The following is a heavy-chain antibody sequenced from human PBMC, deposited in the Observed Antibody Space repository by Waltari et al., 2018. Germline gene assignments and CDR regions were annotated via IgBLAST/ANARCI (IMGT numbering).Heavy chain of an antibody. Sequence: QVQLQQWGAGLLKPSETLSLTCAVYGGSFSGYYWSWIRQPPGKGLEWIGEINHSGSTNYTPSLKSRVTISVDTSKNQFSLKLSSVTAADTAVYYCARDGYDSSGEFDYWGQGTLVTVSS. CDR2: INHSGST. CDR1: GGSFSGYY. CDR3: ARDGYDSSGEFDY. V-gene: IGHV4-34*01. J-gene: IGHJ4*02. D-gene: IGHD3-22*01.